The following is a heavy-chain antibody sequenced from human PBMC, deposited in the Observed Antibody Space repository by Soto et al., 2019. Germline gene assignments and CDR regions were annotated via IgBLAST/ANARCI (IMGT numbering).Heavy chain of an antibody. D-gene: IGHD6-13*01. J-gene: IGHJ3*02. V-gene: IGHV1-18*01. Sequence: ASVKVSCKASGYTFTSYGISWVRQAPGQGLEWMGWISAYNGNTNYAQKLQGRVTMTTDTSTSTAYMELRSLRSDDTAVYYCARDQYSSSWEPVAFDIWGKGTMVTVPS. CDR2: ISAYNGNT. CDR3: ARDQYSSSWEPVAFDI. CDR1: GYTFTSYG.